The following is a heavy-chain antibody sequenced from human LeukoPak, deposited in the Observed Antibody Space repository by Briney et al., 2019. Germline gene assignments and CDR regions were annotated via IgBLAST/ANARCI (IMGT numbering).Heavy chain of an antibody. J-gene: IGHJ4*02. CDR1: GYSISSGYY. D-gene: IGHD6-13*01. CDR2: IYHSGRT. Sequence: SETLSLTCTVSGYSISSGYYWGWIRQPPGKGLEWIGSIYHSGRTYYNPSLKSRVTISVDTSKNQFSLKLSSVTAADTAVYYCAREWTGAAAGYFDYWGQGTLATVSS. V-gene: IGHV4-38-2*02. CDR3: AREWTGAAAGYFDY.